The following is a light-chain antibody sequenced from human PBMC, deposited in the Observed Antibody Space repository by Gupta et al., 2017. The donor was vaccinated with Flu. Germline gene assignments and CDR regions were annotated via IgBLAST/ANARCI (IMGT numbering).Light chain of an antibody. Sequence: SALTQPASVSGSPGQSITISCTGTSSDVGGYNYVSWYQHAPGKAPKLMIYVVSNRPSGVSYRFSGSKYATTATLTTSGLQAEDVADYYCSSYTSSSNLVVFGGGTKLTVL. J-gene: IGLJ2*01. V-gene: IGLV2-14*01. CDR1: SSDVGGYNY. CDR3: SSYTSSSNLVV. CDR2: VVS.